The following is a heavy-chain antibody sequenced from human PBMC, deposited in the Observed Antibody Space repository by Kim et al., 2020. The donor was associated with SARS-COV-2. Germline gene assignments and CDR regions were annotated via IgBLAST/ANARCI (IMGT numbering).Heavy chain of an antibody. CDR1: GFTFDDYA. CDR3: AKDRGYSYGYPYYYGMDV. D-gene: IGHD5-18*01. J-gene: IGHJ6*02. CDR2: ISWNSGSI. Sequence: GGSLRLSCAASGFTFDDYAMHWVRQAPGKGLEWVSGISWNSGSICYADSVKGRFTISRDNAKNSLYLQMNSLRAEDTALYYCAKDRGYSYGYPYYYGMDVWGQGTTVTVSS. V-gene: IGHV3-9*01.